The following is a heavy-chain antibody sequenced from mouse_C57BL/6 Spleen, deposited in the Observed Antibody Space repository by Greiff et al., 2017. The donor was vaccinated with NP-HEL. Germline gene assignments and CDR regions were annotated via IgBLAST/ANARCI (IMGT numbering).Heavy chain of an antibody. CDR3: ARGGYYGSSQDYYAMDY. CDR2: INPNNGGT. D-gene: IGHD1-1*01. CDR1: GYTFTDYN. V-gene: IGHV1-18*01. Sequence: EVQLQESGPELVKPGASVKIPCKASGYTFTDYNMDWVKQSHGKSLEWIGDINPNNGGTIYNQKFKGKATLTVDKSSSTAYMELRSLTSEDTAVYYCARGGYYGSSQDYYAMDYWGQGTSVTVSS. J-gene: IGHJ4*01.